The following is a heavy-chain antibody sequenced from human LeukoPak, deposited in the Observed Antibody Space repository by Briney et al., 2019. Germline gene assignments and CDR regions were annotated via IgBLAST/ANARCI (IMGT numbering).Heavy chain of an antibody. CDR3: ARGIWDSTSWYYYYYYMDV. Sequence: ASVTVSCKASGYTFTGYYMHWERQAPGQGLEWMGWINPNSGGTNYAQKFQGRVTMTRDTSISTAYMELSRLRSDDTAVYYCARGIWDSTSWYYYYYYMDVWGKGTTVTVSS. D-gene: IGHD6-13*01. V-gene: IGHV1-2*02. J-gene: IGHJ6*03. CDR1: GYTFTGYY. CDR2: INPNSGGT.